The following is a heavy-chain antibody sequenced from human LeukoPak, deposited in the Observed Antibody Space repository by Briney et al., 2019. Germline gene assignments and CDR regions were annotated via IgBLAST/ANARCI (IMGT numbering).Heavy chain of an antibody. CDR2: MKPDSGDT. D-gene: IGHD3-10*01. J-gene: IGHJ3*02. V-gene: IGHV1-8*01. CDR1: GYTFTSYD. Sequence: ASVKVSCKASGYTFTSYDINWVRQATGQGLEWMGWMKPDSGDTGYAQKFQGRVTMTTNTAISTAYMELSSLSSEDTAVYYCARVLWFGELSDAFDIWGQGTMVTVSS. CDR3: ARVLWFGELSDAFDI.